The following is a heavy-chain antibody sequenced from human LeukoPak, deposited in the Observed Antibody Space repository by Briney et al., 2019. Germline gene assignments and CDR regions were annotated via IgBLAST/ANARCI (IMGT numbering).Heavy chain of an antibody. D-gene: IGHD6-13*01. CDR2: IYTSGST. CDR3: ARVAGSSSWDYYYYYYMDV. V-gene: IGHV4-61*02. Sequence: PSETLSLTCTLSGGSISSSSNSSSWIRQPAAKGLEWIGRIYTSGSTNYNPSLKSRVTISVDTSKNQFSLKLSSVSAADTAVYYCARVAGSSSWDYYYYYYMDVWGKGTTVTVSS. CDR1: GGSISSSSNS. J-gene: IGHJ6*03.